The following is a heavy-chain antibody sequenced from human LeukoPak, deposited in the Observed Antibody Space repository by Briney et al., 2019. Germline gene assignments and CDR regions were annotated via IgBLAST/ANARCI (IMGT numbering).Heavy chain of an antibody. J-gene: IGHJ4*02. Sequence: SQTLSLTCALSGDTVSSNSAAWNWIRQSPSRGLERLGRTYYRSNWINNYAVSVKSRMTINPDTSRNQFSLQLSSVTPEDTAVYYCARETTWVRGVINPLDYWGQGTLVTVSS. CDR3: ARETTWVRGVINPLDY. D-gene: IGHD3-10*01. CDR2: TYYRSNWIN. V-gene: IGHV6-1*01. CDR1: GDTVSSNSAA.